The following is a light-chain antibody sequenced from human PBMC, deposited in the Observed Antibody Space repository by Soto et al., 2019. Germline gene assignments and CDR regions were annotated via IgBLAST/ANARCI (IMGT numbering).Light chain of an antibody. CDR2: GAS. CDR1: QNVNSD. J-gene: IGKJ2*01. CDR3: QQYNKWPPLYT. V-gene: IGKV3-15*01. Sequence: EIVMTQSPVILSVYPGERATLSCRASQNVNSDLAWYQQKPGQAPRILIYGASTRATDIPVRISGSGSGTDFTLTINGLQSEDFAVYYCQQYNKWPPLYTFGQGTKLEIK.